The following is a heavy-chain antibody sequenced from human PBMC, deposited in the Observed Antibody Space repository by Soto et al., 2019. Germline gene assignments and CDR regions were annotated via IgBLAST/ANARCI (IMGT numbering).Heavy chain of an antibody. CDR1: GYPFTSYG. CDR3: ARETTFMVRGVIRVSMDV. Sequence: ASVRVSCRASGYPFTSYGISWVRQAPGQGPEWMGWISAYKGNTNSAQKLQGRVTMTTDTSTSTAYMELRSLRSDDTAVYYCARETTFMVRGVIRVSMDVWGQGTTVTVTS. J-gene: IGHJ6*02. V-gene: IGHV1-18*04. D-gene: IGHD3-10*01. CDR2: ISAYKGNT.